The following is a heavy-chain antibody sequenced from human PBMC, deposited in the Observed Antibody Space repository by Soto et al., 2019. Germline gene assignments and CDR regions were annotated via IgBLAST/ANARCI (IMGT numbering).Heavy chain of an antibody. CDR1: GFTFSDSW. CDR3: VRGGSNYAS. CDR2: IKPDESEK. D-gene: IGHD4-4*01. V-gene: IGHV3-7*01. Sequence: EVQLVESGGGLVQPGGFLRLSCTASGFTFSDSWMTWVRQAPGKGLEWVARIKPDESEKKYADSVKGRFSISRDNAKNSMYLQMGSRRGEDTAVYYCVRGGSNYASWGQGTLVTVSS. J-gene: IGHJ5*02.